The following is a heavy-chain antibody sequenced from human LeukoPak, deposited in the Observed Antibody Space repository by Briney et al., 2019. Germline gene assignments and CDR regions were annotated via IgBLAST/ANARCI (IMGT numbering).Heavy chain of an antibody. Sequence: SETLSLTCTVSGGYISSYYWSWIRQPPGKGLEWIGYIYYSGSTNYNPSLKSRVTISVDTSKNQFSLKLSSVTATDTAVYYCARVGFGEYGYFDYWGQGTLVTVSS. CDR2: IYYSGST. CDR3: ARVGFGEYGYFDY. J-gene: IGHJ4*02. V-gene: IGHV4-59*01. CDR1: GGYISSYY. D-gene: IGHD3-10*01.